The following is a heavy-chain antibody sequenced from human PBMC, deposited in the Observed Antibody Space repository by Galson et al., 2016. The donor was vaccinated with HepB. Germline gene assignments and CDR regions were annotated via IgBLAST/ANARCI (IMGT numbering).Heavy chain of an antibody. CDR2: INRGGSKT. J-gene: IGHJ3*02. CDR1: GFTFFDYW. D-gene: IGHD3-9*01. CDR3: ARDSSPYILTTYYDAFDI. V-gene: IGHV3-7*01. Sequence: SLRLSCAASGFTFFDYWMTWVRQAPGKGLEWVANINRGGSKTYYVDSVKGRFTISRDNAKNSLYLQMNRLRAEDTAVYFCARDSSPYILTTYYDAFDIWGQGTRVTVSS.